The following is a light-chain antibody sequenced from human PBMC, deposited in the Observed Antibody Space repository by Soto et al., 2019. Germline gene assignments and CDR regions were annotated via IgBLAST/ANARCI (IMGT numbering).Light chain of an antibody. Sequence: AIRMTQSPSSFSASTGDRVTITCRASQGISSYLAWYQQKPGKAPKLLIYAASTLQSGVPSRFSGSGSGSDFTLTISCLQSEDLATYYCQQYYSYPLTCGGGTEVEIK. CDR2: AAS. CDR1: QGISSY. CDR3: QQYYSYPLT. V-gene: IGKV1-8*01. J-gene: IGKJ4*01.